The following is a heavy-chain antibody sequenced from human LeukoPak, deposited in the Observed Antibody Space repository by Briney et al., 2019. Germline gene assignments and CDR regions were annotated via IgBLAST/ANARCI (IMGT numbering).Heavy chain of an antibody. CDR1: GFTFSSYG. J-gene: IGHJ6*02. CDR3: ARDGIGDIVVVPAANYYSYAMDV. Sequence: GGSLRLSCAASGFTFSSYGMHWVRQAPGKGLEWVAFIRYDGSNKYYADSVKGRFTISRDNSKNTLYLQMNTLRAEDTAVYYCARDGIGDIVVVPAANYYSYAMDVWGQGTTVTVSS. CDR2: IRYDGSNK. V-gene: IGHV3-30*02. D-gene: IGHD2-2*01.